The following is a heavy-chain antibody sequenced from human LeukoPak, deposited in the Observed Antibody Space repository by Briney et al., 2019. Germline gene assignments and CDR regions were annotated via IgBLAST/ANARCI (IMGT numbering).Heavy chain of an antibody. CDR1: GFTFSSYA. J-gene: IGHJ4*02. CDR3: ATGYSYCPDRSDY. D-gene: IGHD5-18*01. CDR2: ISGRGGST. Sequence: GGSLRLSCAASGFTFSSYAMSWVPQAPGRGLEGVPAISGRGGSTYYADSAKGRFTISRDNSKNTLYLQMNSLRAEDTAVYYCATGYSYCPDRSDYWGQGALVTVSS. V-gene: IGHV3-23*01.